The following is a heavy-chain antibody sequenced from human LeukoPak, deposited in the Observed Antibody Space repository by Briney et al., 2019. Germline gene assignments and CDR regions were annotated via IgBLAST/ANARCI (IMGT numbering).Heavy chain of an antibody. CDR3: ARGYYCGGDCYSNDY. CDR2: IDSDGSST. D-gene: IGHD2-21*02. CDR1: GFTFSSYW. J-gene: IGHJ4*02. V-gene: IGHV3-74*01. Sequence: AGSLRLSCAASGFTFSSYWRHWVRQAPGKGLVWVSRIDSDGSSTSYADSVKGRFTISRDNANNTLYLQMNSLRAEDTAVYYCARGYYCGGDCYSNDYWGQGTLVTVSS.